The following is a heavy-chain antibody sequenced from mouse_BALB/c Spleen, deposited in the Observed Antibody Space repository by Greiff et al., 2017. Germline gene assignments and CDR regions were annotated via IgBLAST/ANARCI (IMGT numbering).Heavy chain of an antibody. J-gene: IGHJ2*01. D-gene: IGHD1-1*01. Sequence: VQLKESGGGLVKPGGSLKLSCAASGFTFSDYYMYWVRQTPEKRLEWVATISDGGSYTYYPDSVKGRFTISRDNAKNNLYLQMSSLKSEDTAMYYCARVGGSSYDYWGQGTTLTVSA. CDR2: ISDGGSYT. V-gene: IGHV5-4*02. CDR3: ARVGGSSYDY. CDR1: GFTFSDYY.